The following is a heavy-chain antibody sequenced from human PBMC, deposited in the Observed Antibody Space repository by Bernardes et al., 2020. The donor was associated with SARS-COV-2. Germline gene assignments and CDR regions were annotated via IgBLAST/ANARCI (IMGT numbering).Heavy chain of an antibody. CDR1: GFSLSARGVG. D-gene: IGHD6-19*01. J-gene: IGHJ4*02. V-gene: IGHV2-5*02. CDR2: IYWDDDT. Sequence: SGPTLVKPTQTLTLTCTFSGFSLSARGVGVGWIRQPPGKALEWLALIYWDDDTRYSPSLRSRVTITKDTSKDQVVLTMANTDPGDTATYFCVHRPFLSADFFDYWGQGALVTVSS. CDR3: VHRPFLSADFFDY.